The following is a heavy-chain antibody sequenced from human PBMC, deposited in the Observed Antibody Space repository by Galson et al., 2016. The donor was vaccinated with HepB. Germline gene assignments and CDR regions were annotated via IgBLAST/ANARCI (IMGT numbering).Heavy chain of an antibody. J-gene: IGHJ3*02. CDR1: GFTFSDAW. CDR2: INEDGSEK. Sequence: SLRLSCAASGFTFSDAWMNWVRQSPGKGLEWVAIINEDGSEKYYVDSVRGRFTITRDNAKNSRSLQMTSLRTEDTAIYYCARGPKIWGQGTMVIVSS. V-gene: IGHV3-7*03. CDR3: ARGPKI.